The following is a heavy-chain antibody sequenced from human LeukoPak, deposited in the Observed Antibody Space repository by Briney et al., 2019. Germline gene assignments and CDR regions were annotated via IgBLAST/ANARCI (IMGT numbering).Heavy chain of an antibody. CDR2: ISPNSGDK. CDR1: GYTFTGYY. V-gene: IGHV1-2*02. D-gene: IGHD3-10*01. Sequence: ASVKVSCKASGYTFTGYYMHWVRQAPGQGLEWMGWISPNSGDKKYAQRFQGRVTMTRDTSISTAYMELRSLRSDDTAVYYCARLNGRSDLLWFGELPYYFDYWGQGTLVTVSS. CDR3: ARLNGRSDLLWFGELPYYFDY. J-gene: IGHJ4*02.